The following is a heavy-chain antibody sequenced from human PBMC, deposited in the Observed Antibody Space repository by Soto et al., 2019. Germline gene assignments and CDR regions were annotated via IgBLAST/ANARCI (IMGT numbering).Heavy chain of an antibody. CDR1: GASISNYY. V-gene: IGHV4-4*07. Sequence: QVQLQESGPGLVKPSETLSLTCTVSGASISNYYWSWIRQPAGKGLEWIGRIYASGNTNYNPSLTSRGTMSVDTSKTPFSLNPNSATAADTAVDYCARESRSAAGTVEYWGQRTLVTVPP. CDR3: ARESRSAAGTVEY. CDR2: IYASGNT. D-gene: IGHD6-13*01. J-gene: IGHJ4*02.